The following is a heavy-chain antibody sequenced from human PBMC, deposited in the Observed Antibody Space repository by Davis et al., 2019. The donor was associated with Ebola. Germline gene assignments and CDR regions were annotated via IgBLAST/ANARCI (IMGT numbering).Heavy chain of an antibody. CDR2: IKQDGSEK. Sequence: PGGSLRLSCAASGFTFSSYWMSWVRQAPGKGLEWVANIKQDGSEKYYVDSVKGRFTISRDNAKNSLYLQMNSLRAEDTAVYYCARDRGTMIVADAFDIWGQGTMVTVSS. J-gene: IGHJ3*02. V-gene: IGHV3-7*01. CDR1: GFTFSSYW. CDR3: ARDRGTMIVADAFDI. D-gene: IGHD3-22*01.